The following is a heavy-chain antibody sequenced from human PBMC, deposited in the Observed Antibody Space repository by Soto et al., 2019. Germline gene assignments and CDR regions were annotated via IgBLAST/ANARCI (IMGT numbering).Heavy chain of an antibody. CDR2: MNPNSGNT. Sequence: QVQLVQSGAEVKKPGASVKVSCKASGYNFTSYDIKWVRQATGQGLEWMGWMNPNSGNTGYSQKFQGRVTMTTNTSISTAYTERSILRSEDTAVHYSARTLAGDNVDYWGQADLGVLSS. V-gene: IGHV1-8*01. J-gene: IGHJ4*02. D-gene: IGHD4-17*01. CDR1: GYNFTSYD. CDR3: ARTLAGDNVDY.